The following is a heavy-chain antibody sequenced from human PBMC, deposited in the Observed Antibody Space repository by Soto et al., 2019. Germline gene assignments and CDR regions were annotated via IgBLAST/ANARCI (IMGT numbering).Heavy chain of an antibody. D-gene: IGHD3-9*01. J-gene: IGHJ4*02. Sequence: ASVKVSCKASGGTFSSYAISWVRQAPGQGLEWMGGIIPIFGTANYAQKFQGRVTITADESTSTAYMELSSLRSEDTAVYYCEAILTGSRGAYFDYWGQGTLVTVSS. CDR3: EAILTGSRGAYFDY. CDR1: GGTFSSYA. CDR2: IIPIFGTA. V-gene: IGHV1-69*13.